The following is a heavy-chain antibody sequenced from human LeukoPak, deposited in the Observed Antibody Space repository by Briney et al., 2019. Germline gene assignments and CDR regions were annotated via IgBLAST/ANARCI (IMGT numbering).Heavy chain of an antibody. D-gene: IGHD2-8*02. CDR3: ARDSGLGWFDP. J-gene: IGHJ5*02. V-gene: IGHV4-4*07. CDR2: IYTRGSI. CDR1: GGSISSYY. Sequence: PSETLSLTCTVSGGSISSYYWSWIRQPAGKGLEWIGRIYTRGSINYNPSLKSRVTISVDRSKNQFSLKLSSVTVADTAVYYCARDSGLGWFDPWGQGTLVTVSS.